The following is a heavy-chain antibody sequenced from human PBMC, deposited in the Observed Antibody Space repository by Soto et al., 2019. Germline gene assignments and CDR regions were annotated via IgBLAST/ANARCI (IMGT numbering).Heavy chain of an antibody. Sequence: QVQLVQSGAEVKKPGSSVRVSCKASGGTFSSYAISWVRQAPGQGLEWMGGIIRIFDTADYAQKFQGRVTITPDESTRTAYMERSSLRSEDTAVYYCATHPMATITYYSGMDVWGQGTTVTVSS. CDR2: IIRIFDTA. J-gene: IGHJ6*02. CDR1: GGTFSSYA. V-gene: IGHV1-69*05. CDR3: ATHPMATITYYSGMDV. D-gene: IGHD5-12*01.